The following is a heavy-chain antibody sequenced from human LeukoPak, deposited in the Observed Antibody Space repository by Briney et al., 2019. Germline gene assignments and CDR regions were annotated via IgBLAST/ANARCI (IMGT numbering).Heavy chain of an antibody. D-gene: IGHD4-23*01. V-gene: IGHV3-30-3*01. J-gene: IGHJ1*01. CDR1: GFTFSSYA. CDR3: ARDTASVVPAEYFQH. Sequence: PGRSLRLSCAASGFTFSSYAMHWVRQAPGKGLEWVAVISYDGSNKYYADSVKGRFTISRDNSKNTLYLQMNSLRAEDTAVYYCARDTASVVPAEYFQHWGQGTLVTVSS. CDR2: ISYDGSNK.